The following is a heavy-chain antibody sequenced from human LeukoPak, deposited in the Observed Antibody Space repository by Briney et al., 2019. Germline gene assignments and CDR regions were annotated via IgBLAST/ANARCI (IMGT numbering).Heavy chain of an antibody. J-gene: IGHJ4*02. Sequence: PPETLSLTCAVPGGSISSGGYSWSWIRQPPGKGLEWIGYIYHSGSTYYNPSLKSRVTISVDRSKNQFSLKLSSVTAADTAVYYCARDRRPYSSGYYWVYFDYWGQGTLVTVSS. CDR1: GGSISSGGYS. CDR2: IYHSGST. V-gene: IGHV4-30-2*01. D-gene: IGHD3-22*01. CDR3: ARDRRPYSSGYYWVYFDY.